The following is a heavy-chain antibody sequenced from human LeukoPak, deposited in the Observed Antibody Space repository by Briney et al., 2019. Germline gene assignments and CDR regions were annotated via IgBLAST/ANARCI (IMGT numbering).Heavy chain of an antibody. CDR3: ARELVIVVVIPYYYYYMDV. CDR2: INHDRVT. CDR1: GGSFSGYY. V-gene: IGHV4-34*01. Sequence: PSETLSLTCVVYGGSFSGYYWSWFPQPPGKGLEWVGEINHDRVTNYNPSLKSRVTISVDTSKNQVSLKLSSVTAADTAVYYYARELVIVVVIPYYYYYMDVWGKGTTVTISS. J-gene: IGHJ6*03. D-gene: IGHD3-22*01.